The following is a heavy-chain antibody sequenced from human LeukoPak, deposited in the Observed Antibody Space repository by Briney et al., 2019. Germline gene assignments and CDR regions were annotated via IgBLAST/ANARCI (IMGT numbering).Heavy chain of an antibody. CDR2: ISISSVDS. J-gene: IGHJ5*02. CDR1: GFTFATYA. CDR3: AKGRELLFAHCWFDL. V-gene: IGHV3-23*01. D-gene: IGHD3-10*01. Sequence: GGSLRLSCAASGFTFATYAMSWVRQAPGKGLEWLGGISISSVDSYYADSVKGRFSISRDDSKNTLYLQMNRLRDEDTAIYYCAKGRELLFAHCWFDLWGQGTLVTVSS.